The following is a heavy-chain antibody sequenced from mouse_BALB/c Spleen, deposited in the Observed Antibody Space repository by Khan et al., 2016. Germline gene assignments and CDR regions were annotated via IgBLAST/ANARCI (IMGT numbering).Heavy chain of an antibody. CDR2: IDPANGNT. J-gene: IGHJ4*01. CDR3: ARLRRGYAMDY. CDR1: GFNIKDTY. V-gene: IGHV14-3*02. Sequence: VQLKQSGAELVKPGASVKLSCTASGFNIKDTYMHWVKQRPEQGLEWIGRIDPANGNTKYDPKFQGKATITADTSSNTAYLQLSSLTSEDTAVYYGARLRRGYAMDYWGQGTSVTVSS.